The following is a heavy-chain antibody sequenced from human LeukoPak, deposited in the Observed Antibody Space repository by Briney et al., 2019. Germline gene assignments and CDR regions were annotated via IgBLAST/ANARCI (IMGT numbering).Heavy chain of an antibody. V-gene: IGHV3-23*01. CDR2: ISGSGGST. J-gene: IGHJ4*02. CDR1: GFTFSSYA. CDR3: ANGGCCSGGSCYSGPALDYFDY. Sequence: GGSLRLSCAASGFTFSSYAMSWVRQAPGKELEWVSAISGSGGSTYYADSVKGRFTISRDNSKNTLYLQMNSLRAEDTAVYYCANGGCCSGGSCYSGPALDYFDYWGQGTLVTVSS. D-gene: IGHD2-15*01.